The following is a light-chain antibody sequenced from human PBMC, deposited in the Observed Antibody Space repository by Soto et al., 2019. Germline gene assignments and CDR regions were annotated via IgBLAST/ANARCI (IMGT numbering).Light chain of an antibody. Sequence: DIQMTQSPSSLSASVGDRVTISCRASQSISTYLNWYQQKPGKAPNLLIYGASSLKSGVPSRFSGSGSGTAFTLTISSLQPEDFATYYCQKSYSSPPWTFGQGTKVEIK. V-gene: IGKV1-39*01. CDR2: GAS. J-gene: IGKJ1*01. CDR3: QKSYSSPPWT. CDR1: QSISTY.